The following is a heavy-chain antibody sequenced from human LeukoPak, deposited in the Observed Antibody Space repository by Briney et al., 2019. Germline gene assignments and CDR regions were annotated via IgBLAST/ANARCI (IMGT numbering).Heavy chain of an antibody. CDR2: VHHSGST. J-gene: IGHJ4*02. CDR1: GASISRGGYF. CDR3: ARVGTPVVLDF. Sequence: SETLSLTCTVSGASISRGGYFWRFVRQHPGKGLEWIVNVHHSGSTNYNPSLKSRFTMSADTSKNQFSLRLSSVTVADTAVYYCARVGTPVVLDFWGQGTLVTVSS. V-gene: IGHV4-31*03. D-gene: IGHD4-23*01.